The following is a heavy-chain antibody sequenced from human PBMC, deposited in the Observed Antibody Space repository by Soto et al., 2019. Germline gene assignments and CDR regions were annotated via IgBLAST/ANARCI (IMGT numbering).Heavy chain of an antibody. CDR3: AREDGGGGRRHDF. CDR2: INPNDGST. V-gene: IGHV1-46*01. Sequence: QVQLVQSGAEVRKPGASVTISCKTSGYTFAMHYIHWVRQAPGQGLEWMGMINPNDGSTNYVQRFQGRVTMISDTSTRTVFLNMSRLTSDDTAVFFCAREDGGGGRRHDFWGQGTLITVSS. J-gene: IGHJ4*02. CDR1: GYTFAMHY. D-gene: IGHD2-15*01.